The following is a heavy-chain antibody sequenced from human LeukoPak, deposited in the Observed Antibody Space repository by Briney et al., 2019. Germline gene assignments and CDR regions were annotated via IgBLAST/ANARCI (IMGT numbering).Heavy chain of an antibody. Sequence: SETLSLTCTVSGGSISSYYWSWIRQPPGKGLEWIGYIHYSGSTNYNPSLKSRVTISVDTSKNQFSLKLSSVTAADTAVYYCATLGYFDCSGYYYFAVDYWGQGTLVTVSS. CDR1: GGSISSYY. CDR3: ATLGYFDCSGYYYFAVDY. J-gene: IGHJ4*02. D-gene: IGHD3-22*01. CDR2: IHYSGST. V-gene: IGHV4-59*08.